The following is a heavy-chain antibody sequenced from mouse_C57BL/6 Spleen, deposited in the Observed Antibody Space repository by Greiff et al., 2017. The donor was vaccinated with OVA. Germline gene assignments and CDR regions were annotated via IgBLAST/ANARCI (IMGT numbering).Heavy chain of an antibody. CDR2: IYPGNSDT. CDR3: KRSDGYYGYAMDY. D-gene: IGHD2-3*01. CDR1: GYTFTSYW. J-gene: IGHJ4*01. V-gene: IGHV1-5*01. Sequence: VQLKQSGTVLARPGASVKMSCKTSGYTFTSYWMHWVKQRPGQGLEWIGAIYPGNSDTSYNQKFKGKAKLTAVTSASTAYMELSSLTNVDSAVYDSKRSDGYYGYAMDYWGQGTSVTVSA.